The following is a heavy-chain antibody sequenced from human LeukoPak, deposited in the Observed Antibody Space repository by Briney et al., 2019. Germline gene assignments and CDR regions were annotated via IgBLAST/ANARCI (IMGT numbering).Heavy chain of an antibody. V-gene: IGHV3-53*01. J-gene: IGHJ4*02. D-gene: IGHD3-10*01. CDR1: GFTVSSNY. CDR2: IYSGGST. CDR3: AHFDY. Sequence: GGSLRLSCAASGFTVSSNYMSWVRQAPGKGLEWVSVIYSGGSTYYADSVKGRFTISRDNAKNSLFLQMNSLRAEARGAGPGAHFDYWGQGTPVIVSS.